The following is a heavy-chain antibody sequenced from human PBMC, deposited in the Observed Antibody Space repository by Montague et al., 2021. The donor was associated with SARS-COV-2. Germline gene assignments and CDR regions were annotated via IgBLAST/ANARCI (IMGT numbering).Heavy chain of an antibody. Sequence: SLRLSCAASGFTFSTFWITWVRQVPGKGLEWVANIKQDGSEKYYVDSVKGRFTISRDNAKNTLYLQLDSLRAEDTAVYYCARVYDSSGYQYWGQGTLVTVSS. CDR3: ARVYDSSGYQY. J-gene: IGHJ4*02. CDR1: GFTFSTFW. CDR2: IKQDGSEK. V-gene: IGHV3-7*05. D-gene: IGHD3-22*01.